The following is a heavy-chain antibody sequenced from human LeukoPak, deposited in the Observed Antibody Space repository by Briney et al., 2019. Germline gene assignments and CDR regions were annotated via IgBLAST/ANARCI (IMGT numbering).Heavy chain of an antibody. CDR3: ARSSPGETFFDY. CDR1: GYTFTSYD. V-gene: IGHV1-8*01. J-gene: IGHJ4*02. D-gene: IGHD2-2*01. CDR2: MNPNSGNT. Sequence: ASVKVSCKASGYTFTSYDINWVRQATGQGLEWMGWMNPNSGNTGYAQKFQGRVTMATDTSTSTAYMELRSLRSDDTAVYYCARSSPGETFFDYWGQGTLVTVSS.